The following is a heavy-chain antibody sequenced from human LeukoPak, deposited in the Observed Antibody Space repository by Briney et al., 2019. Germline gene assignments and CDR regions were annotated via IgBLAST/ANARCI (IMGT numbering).Heavy chain of an antibody. V-gene: IGHV4-30-4*08. CDR2: TFFTGGT. J-gene: IGHJ4*02. CDR1: GGSLSSGDYY. D-gene: IGHD3-22*01. Sequence: SESLSLTCTVSGGSLSSGDYYWGWIRQPPGNGLEGVSYTFFTGGTFYNQSLKSRLTISVDTSKNQFSLKLSSVTAADTAVYYCASFAGDSSGYHYDFDYWGQGTLVTVSS. CDR3: ASFAGDSSGYHYDFDY.